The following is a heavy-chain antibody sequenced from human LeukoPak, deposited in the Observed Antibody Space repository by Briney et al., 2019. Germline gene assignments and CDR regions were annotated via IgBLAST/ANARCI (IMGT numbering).Heavy chain of an antibody. CDR2: INSDGSIR. D-gene: IGHD2-21*01. J-gene: IGHJ2*01. CDR1: GFSLSTYW. V-gene: IGHV3-74*01. Sequence: GGSLRLSCAASGFSLSTYWMHWVRQVPGKGLVWVSRINSDGSIRNYADFVKGRFTISRDNAKNTVYLQINSLRVEDTSVYYCARDQVLWWKPVGDFDLWGRGTLVTVAS. CDR3: ARDQVLWWKPVGDFDL.